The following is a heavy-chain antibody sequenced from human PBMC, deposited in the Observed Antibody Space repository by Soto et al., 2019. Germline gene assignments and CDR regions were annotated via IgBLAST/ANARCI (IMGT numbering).Heavy chain of an antibody. CDR3: ARELTAAGGNFYGYGMDV. CDR2: ISWNSRSI. Sequence: DVKLEESGGALVQPGRSLRLSCAASGFTFADYAMHWVRQAPGKGLEWVSGISWNSRSIGEADAVKGRFTISRDNAKKSLYLQISGLRTEGTALYYCARELTAAGGNFYGYGMDVWGPGTTVTVS. D-gene: IGHD6-13*01. V-gene: IGHV3-9*01. J-gene: IGHJ6*02. CDR1: GFTFADYA.